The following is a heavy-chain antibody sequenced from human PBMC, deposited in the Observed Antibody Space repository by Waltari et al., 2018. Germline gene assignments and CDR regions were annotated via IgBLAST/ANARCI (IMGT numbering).Heavy chain of an antibody. CDR1: GFTFSTYS. V-gene: IGHV3-21*01. Sequence: EVQLVESGGGLVKHGGSLRLSWAVSGFTFSTYSLNWVRQAPGKGLEWVSSIRSTSSYIYYADSLKGRFTISRDNVKNSLYLQMNSLRVEDTAVYYCVRDSTNFDYWGQGTLVTVSS. J-gene: IGHJ4*02. CDR2: IRSTSSYI. CDR3: VRDSTNFDY.